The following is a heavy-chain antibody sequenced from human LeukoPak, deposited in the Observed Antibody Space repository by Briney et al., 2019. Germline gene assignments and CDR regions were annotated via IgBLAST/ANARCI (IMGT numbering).Heavy chain of an antibody. D-gene: IGHD3-22*01. CDR1: GGSISSSRYY. J-gene: IGHJ3*02. V-gene: IGHV4-39*07. CDR3: ACLYDSSGYDAFDI. CDR2: FEYTGST. Sequence: PSETLSLTCTVSGGSISSSRYYWGWIRQPLGKGLEWIGSFEYTGSTYYNPSLKSRVTISVDTSKNQFSLKLSSVTAADTAVYYCACLYDSSGYDAFDIWGQGTMVTVSS.